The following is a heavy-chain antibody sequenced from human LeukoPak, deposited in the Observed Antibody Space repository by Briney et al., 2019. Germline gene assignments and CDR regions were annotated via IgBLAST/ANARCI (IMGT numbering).Heavy chain of an antibody. V-gene: IGHV4-59*01. J-gene: IGHJ4*02. D-gene: IGHD3-22*01. CDR1: GASIKSYY. CDR2: IHYAGST. CDR3: ARVKYRSGYLDFDY. Sequence: PSETLSLTCTVSGASIKSYYWTWIRQSPGKGLEWIANIHYAGSTNYNPSLKSRVTISVDTSKNQFSLKLSSVTAADTAVYYCARVKYRSGYLDFDYWGQGTLVTVSS.